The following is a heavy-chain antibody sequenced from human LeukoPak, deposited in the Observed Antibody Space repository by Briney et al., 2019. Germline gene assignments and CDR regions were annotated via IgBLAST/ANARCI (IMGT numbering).Heavy chain of an antibody. D-gene: IGHD3-10*01. V-gene: IGHV4-34*01. J-gene: IGHJ5*02. CDR1: GGSFSGYY. Sequence: PSETLSPTCAVYGGSFSGYYWSWIRQPPGKGLEWIGEINHSGSTNYNPSLKSRVTISVDTSKNQFSLKLSSVTAADTAVYYCARRSMVRGARIRGWFDPWGQGTLVTVSS. CDR2: INHSGST. CDR3: ARRSMVRGARIRGWFDP.